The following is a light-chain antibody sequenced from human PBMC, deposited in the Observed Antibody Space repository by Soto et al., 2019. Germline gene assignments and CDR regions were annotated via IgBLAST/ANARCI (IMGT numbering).Light chain of an antibody. CDR3: QQRSNWPS. J-gene: IGKJ5*01. CDR1: QSVSSY. V-gene: IGKV3-11*01. CDR2: DGS. Sequence: EIVLTQSPATLSLSPGERATLSCRASQSVSSYLAWYQQKPGQAPRLLIYDGSNRATGIPARFSGSGSGTDFTLTISSLEPEDVAVYYCQQRSNWPSFGQGTRLEIK.